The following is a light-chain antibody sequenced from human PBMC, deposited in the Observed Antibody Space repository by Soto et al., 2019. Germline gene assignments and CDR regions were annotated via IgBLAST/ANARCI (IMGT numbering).Light chain of an antibody. V-gene: IGKV3-20*01. CDR3: QQYNNWPAWT. CDR1: QSLSSSF. J-gene: IGKJ1*01. Sequence: EIVLTQSPGTLSLSPGERAILSCRASQSLSSSFLAWYQQKPGQAPRLLIYSSSNRATGIPDRFSGGGSGTDFTLTISRLEPADFAVYYCQQYNNWPAWTFGQGTKVDIK. CDR2: SSS.